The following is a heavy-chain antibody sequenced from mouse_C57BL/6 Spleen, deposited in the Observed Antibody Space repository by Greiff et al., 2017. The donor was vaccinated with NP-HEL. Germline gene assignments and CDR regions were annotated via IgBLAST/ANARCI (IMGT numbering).Heavy chain of an antibody. J-gene: IGHJ1*03. CDR3: ARGSTMVSLSYWYFDV. CDR1: GFTFSSYA. Sequence: EVHLVESGGGLVKPGGSLKLSCAASGFTFSSYAMSWVRQTPEKRLEWVATISDGGSYTYYPDNVKGRFTISRDNAKNNLYLQMSHLKSEDTAMYYCARGSTMVSLSYWYFDVWGTGTTVTVSS. D-gene: IGHD2-2*01. V-gene: IGHV5-4*01. CDR2: ISDGGSYT.